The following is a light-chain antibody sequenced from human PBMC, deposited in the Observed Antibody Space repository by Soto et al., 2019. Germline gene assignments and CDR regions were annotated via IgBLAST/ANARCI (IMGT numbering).Light chain of an antibody. CDR3: QSYDSSLSGVV. CDR1: SSNIGAGYD. V-gene: IGLV1-40*01. J-gene: IGLJ2*01. CDR2: GNS. Sequence: QSVLTQPPSVSGAPGQRDTISCTGSSSNIGAGYDVHWYQQLPGTAPKLLIYGNSNRPSGVPDRFSGSKSGTSASLAITGLQAEDEADYYCQSYDSSLSGVVFGGGTKLTV.